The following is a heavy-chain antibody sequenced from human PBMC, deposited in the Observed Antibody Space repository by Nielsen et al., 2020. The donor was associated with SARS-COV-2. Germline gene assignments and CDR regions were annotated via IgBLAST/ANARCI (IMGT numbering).Heavy chain of an antibody. CDR2: ISYDGSNK. CDR1: GFTFDDYA. V-gene: IGHV3-30-3*01. Sequence: GESLKISCAASGFTFDDYAMHWVRQAPGKGLEWVAVISYDGSNKYYADSVKGRFTISRDNSKNTLYLQMNSLRAEDTAVYYCARYYGSGSYYDYYGMDVWGQGTTVTVSS. CDR3: ARYYGSGSYYDYYGMDV. D-gene: IGHD3-10*01. J-gene: IGHJ6*02.